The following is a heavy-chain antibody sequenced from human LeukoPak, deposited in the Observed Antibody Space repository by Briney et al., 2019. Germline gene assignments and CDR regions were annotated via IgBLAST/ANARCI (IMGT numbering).Heavy chain of an antibody. CDR1: GGSISTYY. V-gene: IGHV4-59*08. Sequence: SEPLSLTCTVSGGSISTYYWSWIRQPPGKGLEWIGYIYYSGTTNYNPSLKSRVTISVDTSKNQFSLNLSSVTAADTAVYYCARRSPGYSYSIDSWGQGTLVTVSS. J-gene: IGHJ4*02. D-gene: IGHD5-18*01. CDR3: ARRSPGYSYSIDS. CDR2: IYYSGTT.